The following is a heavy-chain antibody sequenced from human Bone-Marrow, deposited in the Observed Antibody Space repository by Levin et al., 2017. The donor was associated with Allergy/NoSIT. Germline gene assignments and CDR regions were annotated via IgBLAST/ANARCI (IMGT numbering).Heavy chain of an antibody. J-gene: IGHJ5*01. CDR2: IYYSGST. V-gene: IGHV4-59*08. D-gene: IGHD2-2*01. Sequence: SETLSLTCTVSGASISSFYWSWIRQPPGKGLEWIGYIYYSGSTNYSPSLKRRVSMSADMSRNQVFLTISSVPAADTAVYYCARQAVPDAMNGFDSWGQGTLVTVSS. CDR3: ARQAVPDAMNGFDS. CDR1: GASISSFY.